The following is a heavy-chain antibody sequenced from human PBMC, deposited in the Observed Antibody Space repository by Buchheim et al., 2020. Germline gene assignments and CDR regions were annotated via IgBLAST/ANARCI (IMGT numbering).Heavy chain of an antibody. CDR3: ARPKRAYGSGSFFPGEIDY. Sequence: QLQLQESGPGLVKPSETLSLTCTVSGGSISSSSYYWGWIRQPPGKGLEWIGSIYYSGSTYYNPSLKSRVTISVDTSKNQFSLKLSSVTAADTAVYYCARPKRAYGSGSFFPGEIDYWGQGTL. D-gene: IGHD3-10*01. J-gene: IGHJ4*02. V-gene: IGHV4-39*07. CDR2: IYYSGST. CDR1: GGSISSSSYY.